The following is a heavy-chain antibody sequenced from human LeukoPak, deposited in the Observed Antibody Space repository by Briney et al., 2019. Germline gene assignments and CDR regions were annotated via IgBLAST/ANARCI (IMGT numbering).Heavy chain of an antibody. CDR2: ISAYNGNT. Sequence: GASVKVSCKASGYTFTSYGISWVRQAPGQGLEWMGWISAYNGNTNYAQKLQGRVTMTTDTSTSTAYMELRSLRSDDTAVYYCARDTKRSRARWENLGFDPWGQGTLVTVSS. J-gene: IGHJ5*02. CDR1: GYTFTSYG. CDR3: ARDTKRSRARWENLGFDP. V-gene: IGHV1-18*01. D-gene: IGHD1-26*01.